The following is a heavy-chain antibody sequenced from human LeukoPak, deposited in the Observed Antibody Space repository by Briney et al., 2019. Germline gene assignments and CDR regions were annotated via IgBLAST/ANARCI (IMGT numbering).Heavy chain of an antibody. J-gene: IGHJ4*02. D-gene: IGHD2-15*01. CDR2: ISAYNGNT. Sequence: ASVKVSCKASGYTFTSYGISWVRQAPGQGLEWMGWISAYNGNTNYAQKLQGRVTMTTDTSTSTAYMELRSLRSEDTAVYYCAIVCSGGSCYSDFDYWGQGTLVTVSS. CDR1: GYTFTSYG. V-gene: IGHV1-18*01. CDR3: AIVCSGGSCYSDFDY.